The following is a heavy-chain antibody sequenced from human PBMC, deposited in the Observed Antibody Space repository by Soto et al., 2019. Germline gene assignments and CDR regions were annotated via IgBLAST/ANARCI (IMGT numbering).Heavy chain of an antibody. D-gene: IGHD4-17*01. J-gene: IGHJ6*02. Sequence: QVQLVESGGGVVQPGRSLRLSCAASGFTFSSYGMHWVRQAPGKGLEWVAVIWYDGSNKYYADSVKGRFTISRDNSKNTMYLHMTSPKAEDTAVYYCARDAYLTTGTTCSHGMDVWGQGTTVTVSS. V-gene: IGHV3-33*01. CDR1: GFTFSSYG. CDR3: ARDAYLTTGTTCSHGMDV. CDR2: IWYDGSNK.